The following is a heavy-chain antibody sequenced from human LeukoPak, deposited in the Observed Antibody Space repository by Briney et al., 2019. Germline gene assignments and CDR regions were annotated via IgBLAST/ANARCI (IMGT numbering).Heavy chain of an antibody. CDR1: GFTFSSYS. D-gene: IGHD3-9*01. Sequence: GGSLRLSCAASGFTFSSYSMNWVRQAPGKGREWVSYISNGGSKYYADSVKGRFTISRDNVENSLYLQMSSLRDEDTAVYYCARDILTGYFEFWGQGTLVSVSS. CDR3: ARDILTGYFEF. J-gene: IGHJ4*02. V-gene: IGHV3-48*02. CDR2: ISNGGSK.